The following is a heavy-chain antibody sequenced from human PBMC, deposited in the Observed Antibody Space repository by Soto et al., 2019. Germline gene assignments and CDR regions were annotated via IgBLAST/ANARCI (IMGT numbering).Heavy chain of an antibody. Sequence: EVQLVESGGGLVQAGRSLRLSCAASGFTFDDYAMHWVRQAPGKGLEWVSGISWNSGSIGYADSVKGRFTISRDNAKNSLYLQMNSLRAEDTALYYCAKDIRGYSSGGSCADAFDIWGQGTMVTVSS. V-gene: IGHV3-9*01. CDR3: AKDIRGYSSGGSCADAFDI. D-gene: IGHD2-15*01. CDR1: GFTFDDYA. J-gene: IGHJ3*02. CDR2: ISWNSGSI.